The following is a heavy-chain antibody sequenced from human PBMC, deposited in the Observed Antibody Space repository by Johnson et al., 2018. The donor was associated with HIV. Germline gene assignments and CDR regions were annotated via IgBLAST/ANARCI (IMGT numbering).Heavy chain of an antibody. Sequence: EVQLVESGGGLVKPGGSLRLSCAASGFTFNNAWMTWVRQAPGKGLEWVGRIKSKIDGGTTDYAAPVKGRFTISRDDSKTTLYLQMNSLKTEDTAVYYCTTVTEGSYFDSGSYFDIWGQGTMVTVSS. CDR2: IKSKIDGGTT. CDR1: GFTFNNAW. V-gene: IGHV3-15*01. D-gene: IGHD3-10*01. CDR3: TTVTEGSYFDSGSYFDI. J-gene: IGHJ3*02.